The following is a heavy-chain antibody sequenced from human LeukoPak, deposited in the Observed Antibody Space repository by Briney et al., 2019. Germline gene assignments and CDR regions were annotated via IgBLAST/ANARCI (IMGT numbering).Heavy chain of an antibody. CDR3: ANGRDGYSTFDY. D-gene: IGHD5-24*01. CDR2: INHSGST. CDR1: GGSFSGYY. Sequence: SQTLSLTCAVYGGSFSGYYWSWIRQPPGKGLEWIGEINHSGSTNYNPSLKSRVTISVDTSKNQFSLKLSSVTAADTAVYYCANGRDGYSTFDYWGQGTLVTVSS. V-gene: IGHV4-34*01. J-gene: IGHJ4*02.